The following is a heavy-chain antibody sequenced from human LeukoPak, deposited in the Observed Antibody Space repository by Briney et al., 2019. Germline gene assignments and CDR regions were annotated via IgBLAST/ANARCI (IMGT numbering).Heavy chain of an antibody. V-gene: IGHV4-59*01. D-gene: IGHD6-19*01. CDR3: ARVAGTTFDY. CDR2: IYYSGST. J-gene: IGHJ4*02. Sequence: PSETLSLTCTVSGGSISSYCWSWLRQPPGKGLEWIGYIYYSGSTNYNPSLKSRVTISVDTSKNQFSLKLSSVTAADTAVYYCARVAGTTFDYWGQGTLVTVSS. CDR1: GGSISSYC.